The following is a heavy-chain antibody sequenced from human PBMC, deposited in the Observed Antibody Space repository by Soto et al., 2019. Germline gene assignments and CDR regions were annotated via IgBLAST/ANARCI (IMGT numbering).Heavy chain of an antibody. J-gene: IGHJ3*02. D-gene: IGHD3-10*01. Sequence: ASVKVSCKASGYTFTSYDINWVRQATGQGLEWMGWMNPNSGNTGYAQKFQGRVTMTRNTSISTAYMELSSLRSEDTAVYYCARAVSYGLNEAFDIWGRGTRVTVTS. CDR3: ARAVSYGLNEAFDI. CDR2: MNPNSGNT. V-gene: IGHV1-8*01. CDR1: GYTFTSYD.